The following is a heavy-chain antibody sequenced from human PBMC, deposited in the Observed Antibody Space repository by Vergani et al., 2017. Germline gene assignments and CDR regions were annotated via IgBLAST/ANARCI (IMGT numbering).Heavy chain of an antibody. V-gene: IGHV1-2*02. CDR3: ARAESYYDFWSGQGYYYYYGMDV. D-gene: IGHD3-3*01. CDR2: INPNSGGT. CDR1: GYTFTSYA. J-gene: IGHJ6*02. Sequence: QVQLVQSGAEVKKPGASVKVSCKASGYTFTSYAMHWVRQAPGQGLEWMGWINPNSGGTNYAQKFQGRVTMTRDTSISTAYMELSRLRSDDTAVYYCARAESYYDFWSGQGYYYYYGMDVWGQGTTVTVSS.